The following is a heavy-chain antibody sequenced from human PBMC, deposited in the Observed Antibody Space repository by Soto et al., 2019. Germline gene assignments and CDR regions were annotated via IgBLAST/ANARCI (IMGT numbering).Heavy chain of an antibody. V-gene: IGHV3-11*01. J-gene: IGHJ6*03. CDR1: GFAFSDPY. CDR3: AKSGYLEWLLYDYYYYYMDV. Sequence: GGSLRLSCAASGFAFSDPYMSWIRQAPGKELEWISYISSSGSTIYYAESVKGRFTISRDNAKHTLYLQMNSLRAEDTAVYYCAKSGYLEWLLYDYYYYYMDVWGKGTTVTVSS. CDR2: ISSSGSTI. D-gene: IGHD3-3*01.